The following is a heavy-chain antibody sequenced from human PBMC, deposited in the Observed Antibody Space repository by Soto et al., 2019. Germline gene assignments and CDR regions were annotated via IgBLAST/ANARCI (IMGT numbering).Heavy chain of an antibody. D-gene: IGHD3-3*01. CDR3: AKEHYDFWSGFWFDP. CDR1: GFTFSFYS. V-gene: IGHV3-23*01. Sequence: VGSLRLSCAASGFTFSFYSMSLVRQAPGKGLEWVSAIITNGGLTFYADSLRGRFTISRDNSKSTLYLQMNNLRAEETAVYYCAKEHYDFWSGFWFDPWGQGTLVNVSS. CDR2: IITNGGLT. J-gene: IGHJ5*02.